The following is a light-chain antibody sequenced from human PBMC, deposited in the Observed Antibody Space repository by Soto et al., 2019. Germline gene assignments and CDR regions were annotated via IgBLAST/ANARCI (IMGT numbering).Light chain of an antibody. CDR3: KSYAGSNTYV. CDR1: SSDVGGYNY. J-gene: IGLJ1*01. Sequence: LTQPASVSGSPGQSITISCTGTSSDVGGYNYVSWYQQHPGKAPRLIIYEVVQRPSGVPDRFSGSKSGNTASLTVSGLQAADEADYFCKSYAGSNTYVFGSGTKVTVL. V-gene: IGLV2-8*01. CDR2: EVV.